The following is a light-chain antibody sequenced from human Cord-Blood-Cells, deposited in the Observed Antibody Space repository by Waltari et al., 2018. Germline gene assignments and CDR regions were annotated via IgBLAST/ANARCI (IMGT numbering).Light chain of an antibody. J-gene: IGLJ1*01. V-gene: IGLV2-23*01. CDR2: EGS. CDR3: CSYAGSSTYV. Sequence: QSALTQPASVSGSPGQSITISCTGTSSDVGSYNLVSWYQQHPGKAPQLMIYEGSKRPSGVSNRFSVSKSGNTASLTISGLQAEYEADYYCCSYAGSSTYVFGTGTKVTVL. CDR1: SSDVGSYNL.